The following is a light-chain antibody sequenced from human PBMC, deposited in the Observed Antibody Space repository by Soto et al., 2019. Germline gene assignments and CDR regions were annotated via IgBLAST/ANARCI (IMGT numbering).Light chain of an antibody. CDR1: QSVSSRS. CDR3: QQYGSSSIT. J-gene: IGKJ5*01. V-gene: IGKV3-20*01. Sequence: EIVLTQSPGTLSLSPGERATLSCRASQSVSSRSLAWNQQKPGQAPRLLIYSTSSRATGIPDRFSGSGSGTDFTLTISRLEPEDFAVYYCQQYGSSSITFGQGTRLEIK. CDR2: STS.